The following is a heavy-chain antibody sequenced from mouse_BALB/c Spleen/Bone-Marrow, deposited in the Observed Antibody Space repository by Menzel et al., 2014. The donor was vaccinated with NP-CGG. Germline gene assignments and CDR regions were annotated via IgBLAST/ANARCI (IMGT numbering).Heavy chain of an antibody. CDR1: GYTFSSYW. V-gene: IGHV1-9*01. Sequence: QVQLQQPGAELMKPGASVKISCKATGYTFSSYWIEWVKQRPGHGLEWIGEILPGSGSTNYNEKLKGKATFTADTSSNTAYMQPSSLTSEDSAVYYCAREDIATVVEMDYWGQGTSVTVSS. CDR3: AREDIATVVEMDY. J-gene: IGHJ4*01. D-gene: IGHD1-1*01. CDR2: ILPGSGST.